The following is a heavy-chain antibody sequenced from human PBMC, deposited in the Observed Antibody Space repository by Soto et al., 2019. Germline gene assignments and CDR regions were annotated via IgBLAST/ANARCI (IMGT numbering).Heavy chain of an antibody. CDR2: ISGDGGST. Sequence: GGSLRLSCAASGFTFDDYAMHWVRQAPGKGLEWVSLISGDGGSTYYADSVKGRFTISRDNSKNSLYLPMNILRTEDTALYYCSKVNYCSGGSCYSNYYYYGMVVWGQGTTVTVSS. V-gene: IGHV3-43*02. CDR3: SKVNYCSGGSCYSNYYYYGMVV. J-gene: IGHJ6*02. D-gene: IGHD2-15*01. CDR1: GFTFDDYA.